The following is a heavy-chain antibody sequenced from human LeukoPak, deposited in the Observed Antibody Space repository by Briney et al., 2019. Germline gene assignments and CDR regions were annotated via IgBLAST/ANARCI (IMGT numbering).Heavy chain of an antibody. CDR1: GGSFSGYY. V-gene: IGHV4-34*01. J-gene: IGHJ4*02. Sequence: SETLSLTCAVYGGSFSGYYWSWIRQPPGKGLEWIGEINHSGSTNYNPSLKSRVTTSVDTSKNQFSLKLSSATAADTAVYYCARANYGGRFDYWGQGTLVTVSS. CDR3: ARANYGGRFDY. CDR2: INHSGST. D-gene: IGHD4-23*01.